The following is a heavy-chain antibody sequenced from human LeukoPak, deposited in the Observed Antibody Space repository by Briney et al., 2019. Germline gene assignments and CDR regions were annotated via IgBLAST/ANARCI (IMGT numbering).Heavy chain of an antibody. D-gene: IGHD2-2*02. Sequence: GGSLRLSCAVSGFTFGGRLMHWVRQAPGKGLVWVALIKDDGSTTNYADSVKGRFTASRDDAKNSLYLQMNSLRAEDTAVYYCARDCSSTSCYKSTYIWGQGTLVTVSS. V-gene: IGHV3-74*01. J-gene: IGHJ4*02. CDR2: IKDDGSTT. CDR3: ARDCSSTSCYKSTYI. CDR1: GFTFGGRL.